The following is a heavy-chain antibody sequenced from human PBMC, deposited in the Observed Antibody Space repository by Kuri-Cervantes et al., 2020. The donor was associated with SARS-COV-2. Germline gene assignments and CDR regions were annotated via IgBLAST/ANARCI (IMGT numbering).Heavy chain of an antibody. CDR1: GFTFGGSA. D-gene: IGHD2-15*01. J-gene: IGHJ4*02. CDR2: IRSKPNNYAT. CDR3: TSGSCSGGRCYYSFDY. V-gene: IGHV3-73*01. Sequence: GESLKISCAASGFTFGGSAIHWVRQASGKGLEWVGRIRSKPNNYATAYTASVKGRFTISRDDSENTAYLQMNSLKTEDTAVYFCTSGSCSGGRCYYSFDYWGQGTLVTVSS.